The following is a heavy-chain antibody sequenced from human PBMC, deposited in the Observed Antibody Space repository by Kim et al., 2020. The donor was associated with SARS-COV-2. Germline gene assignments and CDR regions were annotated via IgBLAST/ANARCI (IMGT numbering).Heavy chain of an antibody. J-gene: IGHJ5*02. D-gene: IGHD3-22*01. Sequence: SVKVSCKASGGTFSSYAISWVRQAPGQGLEWMGRIIPILGITNYAQKFQGRVTITADTSTSTAYMELSSLRSEDTAVYYCARDISRTITMIVVAYNRFDAWGQGTLVTVSS. CDR1: GGTFSSYA. V-gene: IGHV1-69*04. CDR3: ARDISRTITMIVVAYNRFDA. CDR2: IIPILGIT.